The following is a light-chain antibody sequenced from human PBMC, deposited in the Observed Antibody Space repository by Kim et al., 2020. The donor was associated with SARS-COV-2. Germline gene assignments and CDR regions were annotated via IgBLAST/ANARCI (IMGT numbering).Light chain of an antibody. J-gene: IGLJ1*01. Sequence: SVTLTCTLSSAYSTYAIAWHQQQPQKGPRFLMKVNSDGSRTTGDGIPDRFSGSSSGAERYLTISSLQSEDEADYYCQTWATGIHVFGSGTKVTVL. CDR3: QTWATGIHV. CDR2: VNSDGSR. CDR1: SAYSTYA. V-gene: IGLV4-69*01.